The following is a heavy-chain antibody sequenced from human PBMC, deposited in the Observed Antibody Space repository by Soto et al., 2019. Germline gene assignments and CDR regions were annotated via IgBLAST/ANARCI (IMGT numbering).Heavy chain of an antibody. CDR2: ISTNGQDT. J-gene: IGHJ4*02. CDR1: GLLVSRQS. V-gene: IGHV3-23*01. CDR3: ANGILYHILSGSDY. Sequence: GGSLRLSCAASGLLVSRQSMTWVRQPPGKGLEWVSHISTNGQDTLYADSVKGRFTISRDTSSNILYLQMNILRPEETAVYYCANGILYHILSGSDYWGQRTLV. D-gene: IGHD3-9*01.